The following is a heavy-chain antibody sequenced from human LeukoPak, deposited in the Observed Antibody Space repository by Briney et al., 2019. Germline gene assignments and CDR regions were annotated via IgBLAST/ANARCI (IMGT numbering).Heavy chain of an antibody. Sequence: SETLSLTCTVSGGSISSYYWSWIRQPAGKGLEWIGRIYTSGSTNYNPSLKSRVTMSVDTSKNQFSLKLSSVTAADTAVYYCARDLCSSTSCYTSVWFDPWGQGTLVTVSS. CDR1: GGSISSYY. V-gene: IGHV4-4*07. D-gene: IGHD2-2*02. J-gene: IGHJ5*02. CDR3: ARDLCSSTSCYTSVWFDP. CDR2: IYTSGST.